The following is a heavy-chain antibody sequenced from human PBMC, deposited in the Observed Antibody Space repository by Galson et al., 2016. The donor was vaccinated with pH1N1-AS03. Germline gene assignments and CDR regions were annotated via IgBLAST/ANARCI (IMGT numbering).Heavy chain of an antibody. J-gene: IGHJ4*02. CDR3: AKVYSKWSYGLEHLDS. CDR1: RFTFSDYG. V-gene: IGHV3-30*18. D-gene: IGHD5-18*01. Sequence: SLRLSCAASRFTFSDYGMNWVRQAPGKGLEWVAATSSDGSVRHFADRVRGRFTVSRDNSKNTLYLEMNSLRPEDTAVYYCAKVYSKWSYGLEHLDSWGQGTLVTASS. CDR2: TSSDGSVR.